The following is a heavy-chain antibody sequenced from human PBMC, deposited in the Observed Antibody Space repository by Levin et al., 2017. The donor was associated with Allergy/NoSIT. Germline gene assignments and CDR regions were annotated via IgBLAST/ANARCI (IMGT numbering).Heavy chain of an antibody. CDR1: GFTFSSYG. CDR2: IWYDGSNK. Sequence: PGGSLRLSCAASGFTFSSYGMHWVRQAPGKGLEWVAVIWYDGSNKYYADSVKGRFTISRDNSKNTLYLQMNSLRAEDTAVYYCARDGGVEYYDFWSGTPTPGDAFDIWGQGTMVTVSS. J-gene: IGHJ3*02. CDR3: ARDGGVEYYDFWSGTPTPGDAFDI. D-gene: IGHD3-3*01. V-gene: IGHV3-33*01.